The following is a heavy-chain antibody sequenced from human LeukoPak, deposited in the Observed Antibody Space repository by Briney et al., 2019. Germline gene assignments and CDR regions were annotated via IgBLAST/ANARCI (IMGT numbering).Heavy chain of an antibody. V-gene: IGHV1-2*02. CDR2: INPNSGGT. Sequence: ASVKVSCKASGYTFTGYYMHWVRQAPGQGLEWMGWINPNSGGTNYAQKFQGRVTMTRDTSISTAYMGLSRLRSDDTAVYYCARVLVNYYGSGSSTNWFDPWGQGTLVTVSS. CDR1: GYTFTGYY. J-gene: IGHJ5*02. CDR3: ARVLVNYYGSGSSTNWFDP. D-gene: IGHD3-10*01.